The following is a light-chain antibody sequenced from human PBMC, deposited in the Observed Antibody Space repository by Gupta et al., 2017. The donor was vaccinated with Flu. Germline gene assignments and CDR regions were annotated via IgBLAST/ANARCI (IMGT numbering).Light chain of an antibody. Sequence: EIVMTQSPATLSVSPGERATLSCRASQSVSSNLAWYQQKPGQAPRLLIYGASTRATGIAARFSGSGSGTEFTLTISSLQSEDFAVYYCQQYNNWPPMDSVGQGTKLEIK. J-gene: IGKJ2*03. CDR2: GAS. CDR1: QSVSSN. V-gene: IGKV3-15*01. CDR3: QQYNNWPPMDS.